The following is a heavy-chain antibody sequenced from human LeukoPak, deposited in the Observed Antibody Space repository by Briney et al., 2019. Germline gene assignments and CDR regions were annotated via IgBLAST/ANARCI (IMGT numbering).Heavy chain of an antibody. CDR2: INVITGYI. CDR1: GFIFENYN. CDR3: ARDRFDIVVVVAALDY. D-gene: IGHD2-15*01. Sequence: GSLRLSCAASGFIFENYNMNWVRQAPGKGLEWVAYINVITGYIYYADSLKGRFTISRDNAKNTLYLQMNSLRAEDTAVYYCARDRFDIVVVVAALDYWGQGTLVTVSS. V-gene: IGHV3-21*01. J-gene: IGHJ4*02.